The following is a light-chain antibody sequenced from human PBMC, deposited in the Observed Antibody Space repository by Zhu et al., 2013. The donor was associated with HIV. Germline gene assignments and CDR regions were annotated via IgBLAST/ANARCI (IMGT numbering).Light chain of an antibody. CDR3: LQHNSYPRT. CDR1: QGIRND. J-gene: IGKJ1*01. Sequence: DIQMTQSPSSLSASVGDRVTITCQASQGIRNDLAWYQQKPGKAPKRLIYVASSLQSGVPSRFSGSGYGTQFALTISSLQPEDFATYFCLQHNSYPRTFGQGTKVEI. CDR2: VAS. V-gene: IGKV1-17*01.